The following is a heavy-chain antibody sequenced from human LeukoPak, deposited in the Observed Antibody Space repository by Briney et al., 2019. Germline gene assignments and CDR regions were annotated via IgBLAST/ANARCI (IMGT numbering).Heavy chain of an antibody. D-gene: IGHD3-3*01. V-gene: IGHV1-18*01. CDR1: GYTFTSYG. CDR3: AREYYDFWSGYYTGIGAFDI. CDR2: ISAYNGNT. J-gene: IGHJ3*02. Sequence: AAVKVSCKASGYTFTSYGISWLRQAPGQGLEGMGWISAYNGNTNYAQKQQGRVTMTTDTSASTAYMELRSLRSDDTAVYYCAREYYDFWSGYYTGIGAFDIWGQGTMVTVSS.